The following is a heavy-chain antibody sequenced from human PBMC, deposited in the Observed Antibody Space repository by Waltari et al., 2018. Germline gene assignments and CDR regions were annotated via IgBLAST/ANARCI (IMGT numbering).Heavy chain of an antibody. CDR1: GGSISSYY. Sequence: QVQLQESGPGLVKPSETLSLTCTVSGGSISSYYWNWIRQTPGKGLEWIGYVYYRGSTDYNSSLKRRVTISVDTSKHQFALNLSSVTAADTAVYFCARARGTIYYFDSWGQGTLVIVSS. CDR2: VYYRGST. CDR3: ARARGTIYYFDS. J-gene: IGHJ4*02. D-gene: IGHD3-16*01. V-gene: IGHV4-59*01.